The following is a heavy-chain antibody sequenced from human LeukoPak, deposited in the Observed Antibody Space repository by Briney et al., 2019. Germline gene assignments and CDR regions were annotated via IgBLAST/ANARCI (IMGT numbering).Heavy chain of an antibody. CDR1: GFTFSSHW. Sequence: GGSLRLTCAASGFTFSSHWMHWVRQAPGKGLVWVSRIKSDGSFTSYADSVKGRFTMSRDNSKNTLYLQMNSLRAEDTAVYFCAKTVSGSHSYQGGDYWGQGTLVTVST. CDR2: IKSDGSFT. CDR3: AKTVSGSHSYQGGDY. V-gene: IGHV3-74*01. J-gene: IGHJ4*02. D-gene: IGHD3-16*02.